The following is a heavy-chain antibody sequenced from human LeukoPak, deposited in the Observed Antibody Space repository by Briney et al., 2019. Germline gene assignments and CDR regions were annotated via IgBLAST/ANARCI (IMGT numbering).Heavy chain of an antibody. J-gene: IGHJ5*02. V-gene: IGHV1-69*04. D-gene: IGHD6-19*01. CDR3: ASGIAVAGRSGVDWFDP. Sequence: SVKVSCKASGGTFSSYAISWVRQAPGQGLEWMGRIIPIFGIANYAQKFQGRVTITADKSTSTAYMELSSLRSEDTVVYYCASGIAVAGRSGVDWFDPWGQGTLVTVSS. CDR2: IIPIFGIA. CDR1: GGTFSSYA.